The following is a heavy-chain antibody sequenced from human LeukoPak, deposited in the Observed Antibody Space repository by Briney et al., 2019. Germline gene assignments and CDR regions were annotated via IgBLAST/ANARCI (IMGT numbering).Heavy chain of an antibody. D-gene: IGHD6-13*01. Sequence: GGSLRLSCAASGFTFSSYAMTWVRQAPGEGLQWVSGISGSGTSAYYADSVKGRFTISRDNSKNTLYLQMNSLRAEDTAVYYCAKAIVQGKAAAGGGYYMDVWGKGTTVTVSS. CDR3: AKAIVQGKAAAGGGYYMDV. CDR2: ISGSGTSA. J-gene: IGHJ6*03. CDR1: GFTFSSYA. V-gene: IGHV3-23*01.